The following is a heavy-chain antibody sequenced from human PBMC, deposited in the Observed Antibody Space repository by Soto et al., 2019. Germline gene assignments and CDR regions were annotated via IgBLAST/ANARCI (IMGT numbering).Heavy chain of an antibody. CDR3: ARDPVDVGQQQPNEHY. Sequence: SETLCLTCAVYGGSSGGYYWSWIRQPPGKGLEWIGEINHSGSTNYNPSLKSRVTISVDTSKNQFSLKLSSVTAEDTAIYYFARDPVDVGQQQPNEHYRGQGTLVTVSS. J-gene: IGHJ4*02. V-gene: IGHV4-34*01. CDR2: INHSGST. D-gene: IGHD6-13*01. CDR1: GGSSGGYY.